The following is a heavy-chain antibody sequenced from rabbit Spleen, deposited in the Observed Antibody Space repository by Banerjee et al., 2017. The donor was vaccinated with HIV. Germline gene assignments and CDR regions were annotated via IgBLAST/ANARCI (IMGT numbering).Heavy chain of an antibody. D-gene: IGHD4-2*01. J-gene: IGHJ4*01. V-gene: IGHV1S40*01. Sequence: QSLEESGGDLVKPGASLTLTCKASGFSFSSGYYICWVRQAPGKGREWIACIDAGSSGSTYYVSWAKGRFTISKTSSTTVTLQMTSLTAADTATYFGARSYGGSFIYHSLWGPGTLVTVS. CDR1: GFSFSSGYY. CDR2: IDAGSSGST. CDR3: ARSYGGSFIYHSL.